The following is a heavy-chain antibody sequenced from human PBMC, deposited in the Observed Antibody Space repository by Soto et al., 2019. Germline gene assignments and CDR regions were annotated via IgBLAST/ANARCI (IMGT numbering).Heavy chain of an antibody. CDR1: GLTFSSYA. Sequence: VQLLESGGGLIQPGGSLRLSGGASGLTFSSYAMNWVRQGPGTGLEWVAVIDSDDGKTYYANAVKGRFSISRDNSKNTLFLQMNSLRVEDTATYYCVKAGYTSGLLWGQGTLVTV. CDR3: VKAGYTSGLL. V-gene: IGHV3-23*01. D-gene: IGHD6-25*01. J-gene: IGHJ4*02. CDR2: IDSDDGKT.